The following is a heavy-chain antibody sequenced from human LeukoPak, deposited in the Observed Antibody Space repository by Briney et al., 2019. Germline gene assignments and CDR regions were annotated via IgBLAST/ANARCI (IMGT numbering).Heavy chain of an antibody. CDR2: ISYDGSNK. J-gene: IGHJ3*02. Sequence: GSLRLSCAASGFTFSSYAMHWVRQAPGKGLEWVAVISYDGSNKYYADSVKGRFTISRDNSKNTLYLHMNSLRAEDTAVYYCAREEQLWLIGAFDIWGQGTMVTVSS. CDR1: GFTFSSYA. D-gene: IGHD5-18*01. CDR3: AREEQLWLIGAFDI. V-gene: IGHV3-30-3*01.